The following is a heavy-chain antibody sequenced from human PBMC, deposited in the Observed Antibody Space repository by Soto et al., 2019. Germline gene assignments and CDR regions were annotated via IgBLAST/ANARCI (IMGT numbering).Heavy chain of an antibody. V-gene: IGHV3-30*18. D-gene: IGHD3-16*01. CDR3: AKQGAMITFGGVIPHDAFDI. CDR1: GFTFSSYG. CDR2: ISYDGSNK. J-gene: IGHJ3*02. Sequence: QVQLVESGGGVVQPGRSLRLSCAASGFTFSSYGMHWVRQAPGKGLEWVAVISYDGSNKYYADSVKGRFTISRDNSKNTLYLQMNSLRAEDTAVYYCAKQGAMITFGGVIPHDAFDIWGQGTMVTVSS.